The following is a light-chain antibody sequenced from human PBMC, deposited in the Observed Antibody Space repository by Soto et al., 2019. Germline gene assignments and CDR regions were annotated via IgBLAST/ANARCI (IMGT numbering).Light chain of an antibody. Sequence: EIVMTQSPATLSVSPGERATLSCRASQSISTKVGWYQQKPGQAPRLLIYGASTRATGVPPRFSGSGSGTDFTLTISSLQSEDFAVYYCQQYNIWSSITFGQGTRLEIK. CDR1: QSISTK. CDR3: QQYNIWSSIT. V-gene: IGKV3-15*01. J-gene: IGKJ5*01. CDR2: GAS.